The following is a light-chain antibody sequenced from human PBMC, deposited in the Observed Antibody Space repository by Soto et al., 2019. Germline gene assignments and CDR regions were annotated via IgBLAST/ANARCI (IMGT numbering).Light chain of an antibody. CDR3: QQSYSTPTT. CDR1: QRISSF. V-gene: IGKV1-39*01. Sequence: DIHMTQTPASLPASLGARVTLTFRASQRISSFLNWYQQKPGKAPNLLIYSVSSLQSGVPSRFRGSGSGTDFTLTISSLQPEDFGTYYCQQSYSTPTTFGQGTRLEIK. J-gene: IGKJ5*01. CDR2: SVS.